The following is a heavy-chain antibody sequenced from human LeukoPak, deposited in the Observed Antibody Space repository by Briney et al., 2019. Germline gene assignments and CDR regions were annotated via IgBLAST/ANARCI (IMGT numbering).Heavy chain of an antibody. J-gene: IGHJ4*02. Sequence: GGSLRLSCAASGFTFSSYAMHWVRQAPGKGLEWVGRIKSKTDGGTIDYGAPVKGRFTISRDDSKNTLFLQMNSLKTEDTAMYHCTTGVRDSSGYYNFDYWGQGTLVTVSS. CDR1: GFTFSSYA. V-gene: IGHV3-15*01. CDR3: TTGVRDSSGYYNFDY. D-gene: IGHD3-22*01. CDR2: IKSKTDGGTI.